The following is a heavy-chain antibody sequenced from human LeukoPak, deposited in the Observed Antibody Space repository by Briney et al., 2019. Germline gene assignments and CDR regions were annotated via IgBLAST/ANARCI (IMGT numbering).Heavy chain of an antibody. V-gene: IGHV3-11*04. D-gene: IGHD5-18*01. CDR3: AVDAAMVQYLFDP. CDR1: GFTFSDYY. J-gene: IGHJ5*02. CDR2: ISSSGSTI. Sequence: GGSLRLSCAASGFTFSDYYMSWIRQAPGKGLEWVSYISSSGSTIYYAASAKGRFTISRDNAKNSLYLQINSLRAEDTAVYYCAVDAAMVQYLFDPWGEGTLVTGSS.